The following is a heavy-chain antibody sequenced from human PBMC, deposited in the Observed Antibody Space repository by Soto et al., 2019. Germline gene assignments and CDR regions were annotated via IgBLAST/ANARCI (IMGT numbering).Heavy chain of an antibody. Sequence: EVQLVESGGGLVQPGGSLRLSCAASGFTVSTDWMYWVRQAPGKGLEWVSVIRGGGNTFYADSVEGRFTISRDNSKNTVYLQMNSLRVEDTAMYYCVRENYCYGMDVWGQGTTVTVSS. J-gene: IGHJ6*02. CDR3: VRENYCYGMDV. CDR1: GFTVSTDW. CDR2: IRGGGNT. V-gene: IGHV3-66*01.